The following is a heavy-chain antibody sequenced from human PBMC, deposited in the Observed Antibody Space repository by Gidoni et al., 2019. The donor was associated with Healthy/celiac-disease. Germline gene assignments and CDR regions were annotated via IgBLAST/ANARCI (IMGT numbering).Heavy chain of an antibody. CDR2: IIPIFGTA. Sequence: QVQLVQSGAEVKKPGSSVKVSCKASGGTFSSYAISWVRQAPGQGLEWMGGIIPIFGTANYAQKFQGRVTITADKSTSTAYMELSSLRSEDTAVYYCARLLPRWGYGDHEGWFDPWGQGTLVTVSS. CDR3: ARLLPRWGYGDHEGWFDP. CDR1: GGTFSSYA. D-gene: IGHD4-17*01. V-gene: IGHV1-69*06. J-gene: IGHJ5*02.